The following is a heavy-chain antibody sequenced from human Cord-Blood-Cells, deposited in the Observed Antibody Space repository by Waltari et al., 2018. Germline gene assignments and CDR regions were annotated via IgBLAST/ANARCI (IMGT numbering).Heavy chain of an antibody. CDR3: ARGYSGSPYYFDY. CDR1: GGPFSTYA. D-gene: IGHD1-26*01. Sequence: QVQLVQSGAEVKTPGSSVKVSCKASGGPFSTYAVSWVGPAPGQGLEWMGGIIPIFGTANYAQKFQGRVTITADESTSTAYMELSSLRSEDTAVYYCARGYSGSPYYFDYWGQGTLVTVSS. V-gene: IGHV1-69*01. CDR2: IIPIFGTA. J-gene: IGHJ4*02.